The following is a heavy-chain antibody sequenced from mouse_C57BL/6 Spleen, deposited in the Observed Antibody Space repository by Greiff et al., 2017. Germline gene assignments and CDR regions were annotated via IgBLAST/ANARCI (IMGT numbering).Heavy chain of an antibody. CDR3: ARTAQATPDY. CDR2: ISYDGSN. CDR1: GYSITSGYY. J-gene: IGHJ2*01. V-gene: IGHV3-6*01. D-gene: IGHD3-2*02. Sequence: EVKLMESGPGLVKPSQSLSLTCSVTGYSITSGYYWNWIRQFPGNKLEWMGYISYDGSNNYNPSLKNRISITRDTSKNQFFLKLNSVTTEDTATYYCARTAQATPDYWGQGTTLTVSS.